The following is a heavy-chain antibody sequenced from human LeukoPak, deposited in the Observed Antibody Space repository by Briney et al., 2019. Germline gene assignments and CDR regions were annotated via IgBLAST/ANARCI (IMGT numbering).Heavy chain of an antibody. Sequence: RGESLKISCKGSGYSFTSYWIGWVRQMPGKGLEWMGIIYPGDSDTKYSPSFQGQVTISADKSINIAYLQWSSLKASDTAMYYCARRVVNNRNWYFNLWGRGTLVTVSS. V-gene: IGHV5-51*01. CDR1: GYSFTSYW. D-gene: IGHD4-23*01. CDR3: ARRVVNNRNWYFNL. J-gene: IGHJ2*01. CDR2: IYPGDSDT.